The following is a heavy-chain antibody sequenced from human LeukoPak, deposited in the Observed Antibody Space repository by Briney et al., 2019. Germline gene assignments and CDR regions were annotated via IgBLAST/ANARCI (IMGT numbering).Heavy chain of an antibody. CDR2: IYYSGST. D-gene: IGHD2-15*01. CDR1: GGSISSYY. J-gene: IGHJ4*02. Sequence: SETLSLTCTVSGGSISSYYWSWIRQPPGKGLEWIGYIYYSGSTNYNPSLKSRVTISVDTSKNQFSLKLSSVTAADTAVYYCARARYCSGGSCYGNVYYFDYWGQGTLVTVSS. CDR3: ARARYCSGGSCYGNVYYFDY. V-gene: IGHV4-59*01.